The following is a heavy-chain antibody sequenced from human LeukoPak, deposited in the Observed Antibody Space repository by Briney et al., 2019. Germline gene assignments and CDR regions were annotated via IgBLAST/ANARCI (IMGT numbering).Heavy chain of an antibody. D-gene: IGHD2-2*01. CDR2: ITTSSSTI. CDR3: ARDRRYQLLFQDYYYYMDV. Sequence: GGSLRLSCAASKFTFSSYNMNWVRQAPGKGLEWVSFITTSSSTIYYADSVKGRFTISRDNAKNSLYLQMNSLRAEDTAVYYCARDRRYQLLFQDYYYYMDVWGKGTTVTVSS. V-gene: IGHV3-48*04. CDR1: KFTFSSYN. J-gene: IGHJ6*03.